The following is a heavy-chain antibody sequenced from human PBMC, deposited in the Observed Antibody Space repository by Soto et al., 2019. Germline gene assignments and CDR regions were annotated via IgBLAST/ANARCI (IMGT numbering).Heavy chain of an antibody. J-gene: IGHJ5*02. D-gene: IGHD3-22*01. CDR2: IIPIFGTA. CDR3: ARASPIRDYYDSSGYYTPFGP. CDR1: GGTFSSYA. V-gene: IGHV1-69*06. Sequence: SVKVSCKASGGTFSSYAISWVRQAPGQGLEWRGGIIPIFGTANYAQKFQGRVTITADKSTSTAYMELSSLRSEDTAVYYCARASPIRDYYDSSGYYTPFGPWGQGTLVTVSS.